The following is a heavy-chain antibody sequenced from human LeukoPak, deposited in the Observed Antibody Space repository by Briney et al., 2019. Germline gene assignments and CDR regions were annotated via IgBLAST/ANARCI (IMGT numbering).Heavy chain of an antibody. V-gene: IGHV3-23*01. CDR3: AKDTPKPDYGDYHDAFDI. CDR2: ISGSGGST. Sequence: PGRSLRLSCAASGFTFSSYAMSWVRQAPGKGLEWVSAISGSGGSTYYADSVKGRFTISRDNSKNTLYLQMNGLRAEDTAVYYCAKDTPKPDYGDYHDAFDIWGQGTMVTVSS. J-gene: IGHJ3*02. CDR1: GFTFSSYA. D-gene: IGHD4-17*01.